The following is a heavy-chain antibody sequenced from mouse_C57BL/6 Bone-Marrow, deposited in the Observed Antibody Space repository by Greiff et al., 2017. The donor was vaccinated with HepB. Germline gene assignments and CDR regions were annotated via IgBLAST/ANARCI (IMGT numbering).Heavy chain of an antibody. J-gene: IGHJ2*01. Sequence: EVKLMESGAELVKPGASVKLSCTASGFNIKDYYMHWVKQRTEQGLEWIGRIDPEDGETKYAPKFQGKATITADTSSNTAYLQRSSLTSEDTAVSYGAREGFSELPHDYWGQGTTLTVSS. CDR2: IDPEDGET. D-gene: IGHD1-1*01. CDR1: GFNIKDYY. CDR3: AREGFSELPHDY. V-gene: IGHV14-2*01.